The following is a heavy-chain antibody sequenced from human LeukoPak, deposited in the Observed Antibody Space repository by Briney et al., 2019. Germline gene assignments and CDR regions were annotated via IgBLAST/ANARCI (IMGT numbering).Heavy chain of an antibody. CDR3: AKGSSTSCYTGLDY. V-gene: IGHV3-23*01. CDR2: ISGSGGST. D-gene: IGHD2-2*02. CDR1: GFTFSSYA. Sequence: GGSLRLSCAASGFTFSSYAMSWVRQAPGKGLEWVSAISGSGGSTYYADSVKGRFTISRDNSKNTLYLQMDSLRAEDTALYYCAKGSSTSCYTGLDYWGQGTLVTVSS. J-gene: IGHJ4*02.